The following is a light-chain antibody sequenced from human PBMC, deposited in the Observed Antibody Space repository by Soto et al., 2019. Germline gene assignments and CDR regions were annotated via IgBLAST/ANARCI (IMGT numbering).Light chain of an antibody. Sequence: EIVLTQSPGNLSLSPGDRATLSCRASQSIGSNYLAWYQQKPGQAPRLVLYGASSRAMGIPDRFSGSGAGTDFTLTISRLEPEDFAVYYCQHYGTSPPLTFGGGTKVEIK. CDR2: GAS. CDR3: QHYGTSPPLT. V-gene: IGKV3-20*01. J-gene: IGKJ4*01. CDR1: QSIGSNY.